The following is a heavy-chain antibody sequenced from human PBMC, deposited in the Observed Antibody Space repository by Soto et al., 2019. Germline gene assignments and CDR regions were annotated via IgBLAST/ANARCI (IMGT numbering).Heavy chain of an antibody. D-gene: IGHD6-13*01. V-gene: IGHV3-74*01. Sequence: PGGSLRLSCTASGLTFSNYWMHWVRQAPGKGLVWVSRINRDGSSINYADSARGRVTISRDNAKNTLYLQVNGLRAEDTAVYYCAREIATTGEYYFDYWGQGILVTVSS. J-gene: IGHJ4*02. CDR2: INRDGSSI. CDR1: GLTFSNYW. CDR3: AREIATTGEYYFDY.